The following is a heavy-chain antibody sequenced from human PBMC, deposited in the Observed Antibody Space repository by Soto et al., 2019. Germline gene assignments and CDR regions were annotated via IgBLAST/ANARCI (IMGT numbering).Heavy chain of an antibody. CDR2: INPNSGGT. J-gene: IGHJ6*02. D-gene: IGHD5-12*01. Sequence: GASVKVSCKASGYTFTGYYMHWVRQAPGQGLEWMGWINPNSGGTNYAQKFQGWVTMTRDTSISTAYMELSRLRSDDTAVYYCARSIGAGATIFYGMDVCGQGTTVTVSS. V-gene: IGHV1-2*04. CDR1: GYTFTGYY. CDR3: ARSIGAGATIFYGMDV.